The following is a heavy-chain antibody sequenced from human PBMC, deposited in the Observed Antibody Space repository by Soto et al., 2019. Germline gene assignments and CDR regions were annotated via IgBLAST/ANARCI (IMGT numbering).Heavy chain of an antibody. CDR2: IWYDGSNK. CDR1: GFTFSSYG. J-gene: IGHJ4*02. V-gene: IGHV3-33*01. Sequence: QVQLVESGGGVVQPGRSLRLSCAASGFTFSSYGMHWVRQAPGKGLEWVAVIWYDGSNKYYADSVKGRFPTSRDNSKNTLYVQMNMLRAEDTAVYYWARDCAGYISGWYQRGGFDYWAQGTLVTVSS. CDR3: ARDCAGYISGWYQRGGFDY. D-gene: IGHD6-19*01.